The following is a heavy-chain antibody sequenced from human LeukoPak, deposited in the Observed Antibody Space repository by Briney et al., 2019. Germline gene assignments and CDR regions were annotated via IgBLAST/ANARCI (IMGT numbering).Heavy chain of an antibody. J-gene: IGHJ4*02. CDR3: ARSLRGWYKDY. CDR2: VNPNSGNT. Sequence: ASVKVSCKASGYTFTNYDINWVRQATGQGLEWMGWVNPNSGNTAYAQKFQGRVTMTKDTSINTAYMELSSLRSEDTAVYYCARSLRGWYKDYWGQGTLVTVSS. V-gene: IGHV1-8*01. CDR1: GYTFTNYD. D-gene: IGHD6-19*01.